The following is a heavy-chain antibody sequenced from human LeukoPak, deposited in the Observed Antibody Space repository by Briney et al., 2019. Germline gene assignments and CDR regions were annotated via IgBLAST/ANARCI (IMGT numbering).Heavy chain of an antibody. D-gene: IGHD3-10*01. Sequence: PGGSLRLSCAASGFTFSGYSMHWARQAPGKGLEWVAIIRNDGSVKYYVDSARGRFTISRDNSENTLYLQMDRLRAEDTAVYFCARGSGSGSFLIDNWGQGALVTVSS. CDR2: IRNDGSVK. V-gene: IGHV3-30*04. J-gene: IGHJ4*02. CDR3: ARGSGSGSFLIDN. CDR1: GFTFSGYS.